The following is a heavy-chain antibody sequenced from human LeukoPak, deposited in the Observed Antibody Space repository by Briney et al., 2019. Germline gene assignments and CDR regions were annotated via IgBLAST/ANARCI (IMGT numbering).Heavy chain of an antibody. CDR1: GFTFSSYE. D-gene: IGHD4-17*01. CDR2: IGTSGSTM. V-gene: IGHV3-48*03. Sequence: GGSLRLSCAASGFTFSSYEMNWVRQAPGKGLEWVSYIGTSGSTMYYADSVKGRFTISRDNAKNSLFLQTNSLRVADTAVYYCAREHGDWFDSWGPGTLVTVSS. CDR3: AREHGDWFDS. J-gene: IGHJ5*01.